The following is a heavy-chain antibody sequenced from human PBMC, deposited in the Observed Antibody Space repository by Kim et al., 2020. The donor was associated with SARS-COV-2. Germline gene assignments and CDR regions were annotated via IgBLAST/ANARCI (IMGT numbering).Heavy chain of an antibody. CDR1: GFTFSSYA. CDR3: AKELRYSSGWLHNNFDY. Sequence: GGSLRLSGAASGFTFSSYAMSWVRQAPGRGLEWVSAISGIGGSPYYADSVKGRFTISRDNSTNTLYLQMNSLRAEDTAVYYCAKELRYSSGWLHNNFDYWGQGTLVTVSS. D-gene: IGHD6-19*01. J-gene: IGHJ4*02. CDR2: ISGIGGSP. V-gene: IGHV3-23*01.